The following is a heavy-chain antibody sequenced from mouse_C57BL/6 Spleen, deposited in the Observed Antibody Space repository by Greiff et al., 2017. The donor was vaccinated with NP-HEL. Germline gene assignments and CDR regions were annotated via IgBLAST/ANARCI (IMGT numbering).Heavy chain of an antibody. CDR2: IYPGDGDT. CDR3: ARTYYSNYGYWYFDV. D-gene: IGHD2-5*01. CDR1: GYAFSSSW. J-gene: IGHJ1*03. Sequence: QVHVKQSGPELVKPGASVKISCKASGYAFSSSWMNWVKQRPGKGLEWIGRIYPGDGDTSYNQKFKGKATLTVDQSSSTAYMQLNSLTSEDSAVYYCARTYYSNYGYWYFDVWGTGTTVTVSS. V-gene: IGHV1-82*01.